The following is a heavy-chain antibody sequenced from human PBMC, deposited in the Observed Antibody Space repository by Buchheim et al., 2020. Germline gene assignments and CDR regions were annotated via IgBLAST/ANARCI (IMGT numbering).Heavy chain of an antibody. CDR1: GDTFTFTHYY. J-gene: IGHJ4*02. V-gene: IGHV1-46*01. CDR2: IHPGDGTT. Sequence: QVLLVQSGTEVMKPGASLKLSCKASGDTFTFTHYYMHWVRQAPGQGLEWVGVIHPGDGTTGYAQKFQGRVTITRDTSTTTIYMELSSLTSEDTAVYYCARDKEAFDYWGQGTLVTVSS. CDR3: ARDKEAFDY.